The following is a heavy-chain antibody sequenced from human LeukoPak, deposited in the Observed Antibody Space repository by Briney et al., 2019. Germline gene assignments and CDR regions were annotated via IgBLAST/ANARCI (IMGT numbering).Heavy chain of an antibody. J-gene: IGHJ2*01. CDR3: ARAEWSNWYFDL. CDR1: GFTFSTYW. Sequence: PGGSLRLSCAASGFTFSTYWMNWVRQAPGKGLEWVANIKQDGSEKSYVDSVKGRFTLSRDSAKNSLYLQMNSLRAEDTAVYYCARAEWSNWYFDLWGRGTLVTVSS. D-gene: IGHD3-3*01. V-gene: IGHV3-7*03. CDR2: IKQDGSEK.